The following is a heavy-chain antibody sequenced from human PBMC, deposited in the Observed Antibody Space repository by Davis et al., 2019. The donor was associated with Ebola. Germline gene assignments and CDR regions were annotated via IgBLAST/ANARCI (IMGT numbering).Heavy chain of an antibody. CDR1: GFTVSSNY. V-gene: IGHV3-53*01. CDR3: AKYLVVYAIYYYYYGMDV. J-gene: IGHJ6*02. D-gene: IGHD2-8*02. Sequence: SLKISCAVSGFTVSSNYMSWVRQAPGQGLEWVSVIYGGGSTYYADSVKGRFTISRDNSKNTLYLQMNSLRAEDTAVYYCAKYLVVYAIYYYYYGMDVWGQGTTVTVSS. CDR2: IYGGGST.